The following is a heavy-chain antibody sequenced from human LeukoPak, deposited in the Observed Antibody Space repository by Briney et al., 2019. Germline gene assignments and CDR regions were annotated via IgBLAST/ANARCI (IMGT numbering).Heavy chain of an antibody. Sequence: PGGSLRLSCAASGFTFSSYGMHWVRQAPGKGLEWVALIWCDGSNKYYADSVKGRFTISRDNSKNTLYLQMNSLRAEDTAVYYCAMRRDWFDPWGQGTLVTVSS. CDR1: GFTFSSYG. CDR2: IWCDGSNK. J-gene: IGHJ5*02. CDR3: AMRRDWFDP. V-gene: IGHV3-33*01.